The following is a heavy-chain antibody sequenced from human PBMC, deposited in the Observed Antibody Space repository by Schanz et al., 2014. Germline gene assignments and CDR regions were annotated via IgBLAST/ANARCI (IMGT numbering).Heavy chain of an antibody. CDR3: ARENLNWEAFDI. D-gene: IGHD7-27*01. V-gene: IGHV3-21*05. Sequence: EVQLVESGGGLVKPGGSLRLSCAASGFTFSRHSMNWIRQAPGKGLEWLSYISRDGTTSYYADSVKGRFTISRDNAKNSLYLEMTSLRGEDTAVYYCARENLNWEAFDIWGQGTVVTVSS. CDR2: ISRDGTTS. J-gene: IGHJ3*02. CDR1: GFTFSRHS.